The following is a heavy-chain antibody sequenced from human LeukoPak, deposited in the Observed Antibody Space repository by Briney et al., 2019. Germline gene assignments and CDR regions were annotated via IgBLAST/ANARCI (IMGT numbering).Heavy chain of an antibody. CDR2: ICGSGGST. Sequence: PGGSLRLSCTVSGGTFSSYAMSWVRQPPGKGLEWISDICGSGGSTYYADSVKGRFTISRDNSKNTLYLQMNSLRAEDTAVYYCAKALRYFDWLLYDAFDIWGQGTMVTVSS. CDR3: AKALRYFDWLLYDAFDI. V-gene: IGHV3-23*01. D-gene: IGHD3-9*01. CDR1: GGTFSSYA. J-gene: IGHJ3*02.